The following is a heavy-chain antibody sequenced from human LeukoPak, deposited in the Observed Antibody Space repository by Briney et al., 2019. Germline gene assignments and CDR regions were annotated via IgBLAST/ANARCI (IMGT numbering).Heavy chain of an antibody. CDR3: VRNGYDSSGYYYCSDY. J-gene: IGHJ4*02. Sequence: SETLSLTCAVYDGSFTDYNWSWIRQSPGKGLEWIAEIHHSGGTNYSPTLKSRVTLSVDTSKNQLSLNLRSVTAADTAVYYCVRNGYDSSGYYYCSDYRGQGTLVTVSS. CDR1: DGSFTDYN. D-gene: IGHD3-22*01. CDR2: IHHSGGT. V-gene: IGHV4-34*01.